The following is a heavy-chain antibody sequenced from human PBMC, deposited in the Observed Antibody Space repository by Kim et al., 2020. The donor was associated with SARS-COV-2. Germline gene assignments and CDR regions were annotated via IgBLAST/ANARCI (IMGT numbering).Heavy chain of an antibody. CDR1: GYTFTGYY. V-gene: IGHV1-2*06. J-gene: IGHJ4*02. Sequence: ASVKVSCKASGYTFTGYYIHWVRQAPGQGLEWMGRIDPNSGGTNHAQKFKARVTMTRDTSITTAYMELSRLTSDDTAVYYCARGGSTAYWGQGTLVTVSS. CDR2: IDPNSGGT. CDR3: ARGGSTAY.